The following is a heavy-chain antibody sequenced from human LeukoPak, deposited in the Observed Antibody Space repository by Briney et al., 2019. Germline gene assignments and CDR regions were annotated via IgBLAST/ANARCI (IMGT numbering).Heavy chain of an antibody. CDR3: ARRDSSSDFDY. J-gene: IGHJ4*02. Sequence: KTSETLSLTCTVSGGSISSYYWSWIRQPPGKGLEWIGYISYSGNTNYNPSLKSRVTISVDTSKNQFSLRLSSVTAADTAVYYCARRDSSSDFDYWGQGTLVTVSS. D-gene: IGHD6-6*01. CDR1: GGSISSYY. CDR2: ISYSGNT. V-gene: IGHV4-59*08.